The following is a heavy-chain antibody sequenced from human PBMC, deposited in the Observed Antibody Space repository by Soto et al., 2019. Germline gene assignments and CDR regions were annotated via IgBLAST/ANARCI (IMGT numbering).Heavy chain of an antibody. V-gene: IGHV1-69*02. CDR2: IIPIAAIA. Sequence: QVQLVQSGAEVKKPGSSVKVSCKASGGTFSRYTINWVRQAPGQGLEWMGRIIPIAAIANYTQKFQGRVTITVDKSSTTAYMELSSLRSDDTAVYYCASGSTIVRGAPSWFDTWGQGTLVTVSS. CDR3: ASGSTIVRGAPSWFDT. D-gene: IGHD3-10*01. CDR1: GGTFSRYT. J-gene: IGHJ5*02.